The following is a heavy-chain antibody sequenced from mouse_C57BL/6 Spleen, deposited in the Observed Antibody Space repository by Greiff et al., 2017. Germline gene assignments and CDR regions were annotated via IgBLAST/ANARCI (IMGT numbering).Heavy chain of an antibody. D-gene: IGHD3-1*01. J-gene: IGHJ3*01. Sequence: VQLQQSGPELVKPGASVKISCKASGYTFTDYYMNWVKQSHGKSLEWIGDINPNNGGTSYNQKFKGKATLTVDKSSSTAYMELRSLTSEDSAVYYRAREGLRRSGFAYWGQGTLVTVSA. V-gene: IGHV1-26*01. CDR3: AREGLRRSGFAY. CDR2: INPNNGGT. CDR1: GYTFTDYY.